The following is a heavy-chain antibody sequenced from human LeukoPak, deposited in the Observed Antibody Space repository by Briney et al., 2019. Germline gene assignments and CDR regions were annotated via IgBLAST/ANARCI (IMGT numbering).Heavy chain of an antibody. D-gene: IGHD3-22*01. CDR3: VYTATFDSSGYYMLDF. Sequence: SGPTLVKPTQTLTLTCTFSGFSLTTLGVSVGWVRQPPGKALEWLALLYWDDAERYSPSLKTRLTITKDTSKNQVALTLTNMDPADTATYYCVYTATFDSSGYYMLDFWGQGTLVSVSS. CDR2: LYWDDAE. J-gene: IGHJ4*02. V-gene: IGHV2-5*02. CDR1: GFSLTTLGVS.